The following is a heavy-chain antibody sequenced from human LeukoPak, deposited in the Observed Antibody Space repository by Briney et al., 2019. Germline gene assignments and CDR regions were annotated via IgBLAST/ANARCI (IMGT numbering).Heavy chain of an antibody. J-gene: IGHJ4*02. CDR2: IYYSGST. D-gene: IGHD5/OR15-5a*01. Sequence: PSETLSLTCTVSGVSISSSSYYGGWVRQPPGKGLEWIGSIYYSGSTYYNPSLKSRVTISVDTSKNQFSLNLSSVTAADTAVYSCARSWAVSNYFDYWGQGTLVTVSS. CDR1: GVSISSSSYY. V-gene: IGHV4-39*01. CDR3: ARSWAVSNYFDY.